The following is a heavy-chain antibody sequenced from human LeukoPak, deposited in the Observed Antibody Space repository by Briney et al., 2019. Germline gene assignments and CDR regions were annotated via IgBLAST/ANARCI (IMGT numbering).Heavy chain of an antibody. J-gene: IGHJ5*02. CDR2: IYYSGST. D-gene: IGHD3-10*01. CDR1: GGSISSYY. Sequence: PSETLSLTCTVSGGSISSYYWSWIRQPPGKGLEWIGYIYYSGSTNYNPSLKSRVTISVDTSKNQFSLKLSSVTAADTAVYYCARGDYGSGYRVNWFDPWGQGTLVTVSS. V-gene: IGHV4-59*01. CDR3: ARGDYGSGYRVNWFDP.